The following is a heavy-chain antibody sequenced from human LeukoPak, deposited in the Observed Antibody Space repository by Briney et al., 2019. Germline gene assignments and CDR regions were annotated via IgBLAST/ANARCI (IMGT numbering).Heavy chain of an antibody. J-gene: IGHJ3*02. CDR2: INPNSGGT. D-gene: IGHD3-3*01. V-gene: IGHV1-2*02. Sequence: ASVKVSCKASGYTFTGYYMHWVRQAPGQGLEWMGWINPNSGGTNYAQKFQGRVTMTRDTSISTAYMELSRLRPDDTAVYYCARAVSELRFLEWLDAFDIWGQGTMVTVSS. CDR1: GYTFTGYY. CDR3: ARAVSELRFLEWLDAFDI.